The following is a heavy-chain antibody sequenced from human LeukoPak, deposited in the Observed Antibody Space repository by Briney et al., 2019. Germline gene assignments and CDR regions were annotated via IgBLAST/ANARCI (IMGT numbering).Heavy chain of an antibody. CDR3: ARDGYSSAKYYFDY. V-gene: IGHV1-46*01. CDR2: INPSGGST. D-gene: IGHD6-19*01. CDR1: GYTFTSFY. J-gene: IGHJ4*02. Sequence: ASVKVSCKASGYTFTSFYIHWLRQAPGQGLEWMGIINPSGGSTRYAQKFQGRVTMTRDTSTSTVYMELSSLRSEDTAVYYCARDGYSSAKYYFDYWGQGTLVTVSS.